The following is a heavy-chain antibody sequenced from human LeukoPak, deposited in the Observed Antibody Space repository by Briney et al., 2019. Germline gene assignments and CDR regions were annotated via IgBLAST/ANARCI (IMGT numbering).Heavy chain of an antibody. Sequence: TGGSLRLSCAASGFTFSSYGMHWVRQVPGKGLEWVAFIWYDGSRTYYADSVKGRFTISRDNSKNTLYLQMNSLRAEDTAVFYCAKDPLGYCTSASCRYLDSWGQGTLVTVSS. CDR3: AKDPLGYCTSASCRYLDS. CDR2: IWYDGSRT. V-gene: IGHV3-30*02. J-gene: IGHJ5*01. CDR1: GFTFSSYG. D-gene: IGHD2-2*01.